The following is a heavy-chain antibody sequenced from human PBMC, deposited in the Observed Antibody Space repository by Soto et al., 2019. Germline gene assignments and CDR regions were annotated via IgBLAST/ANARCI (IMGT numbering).Heavy chain of an antibody. J-gene: IGHJ6*02. CDR3: ARVSWREKYGMDV. CDR2: ITFSGNTV. Sequence: KAVGSLRLSCAASGFTFSDSYMSWIRQAPGKGLEWISYITFSGNTVYYADSLKGRFTISRDNAKNSLYLQMNRLRAEDTAVYYCARVSWREKYGMDVWGQGTTVTVSS. V-gene: IGHV3-11*01. CDR1: GFTFSDSY.